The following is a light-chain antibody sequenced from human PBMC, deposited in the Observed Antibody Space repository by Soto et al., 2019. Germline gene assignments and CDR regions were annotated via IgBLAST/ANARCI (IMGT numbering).Light chain of an antibody. V-gene: IGKV1-5*01. J-gene: IGKJ1*01. Sequence: DIQMTQSPPTLSASVGDRVTITCRASQSIRHYLAWYQQMPGKSPKLLIYGASTLQSGVPYKFSGSGSGTEFPLTISSLQPDDFGTYFCQHHNSYSQTFGQGTKVEIK. CDR3: QHHNSYSQT. CDR1: QSIRHY. CDR2: GAS.